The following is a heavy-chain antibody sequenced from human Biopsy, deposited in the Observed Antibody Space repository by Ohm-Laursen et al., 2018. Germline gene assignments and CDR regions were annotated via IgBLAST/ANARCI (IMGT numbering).Heavy chain of an antibody. D-gene: IGHD1-26*01. Sequence: ASVKVSCKASGYTFTDYYVHWVRQAPGHGLEWMGWIDTINGGARYAQKFQGRVTMTRDTSISTAYMELSRLTSDDTAVYYCARGESFGRTFDCWGQGTLVTVSS. V-gene: IGHV1-2*02. CDR1: GYTFTDYY. CDR2: IDTINGGA. CDR3: ARGESFGRTFDC. J-gene: IGHJ4*02.